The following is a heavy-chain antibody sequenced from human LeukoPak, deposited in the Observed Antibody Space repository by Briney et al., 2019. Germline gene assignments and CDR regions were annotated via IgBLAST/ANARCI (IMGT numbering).Heavy chain of an antibody. CDR1: GGSIGNFF. CDR2: IYENGRT. J-gene: IGHJ4*02. CDR3: ARDWELGH. Sequence: PSETLSLTCTVSGGSIGNFFWSWIRQSPGEGLEWIGFIYENGRTSYNPSLKNRVTISVDMSKNQFSLRLTSMTAADTAVYYCARDWELGHWGRGILVTVTS. V-gene: IGHV4-59*01. D-gene: IGHD1-26*01.